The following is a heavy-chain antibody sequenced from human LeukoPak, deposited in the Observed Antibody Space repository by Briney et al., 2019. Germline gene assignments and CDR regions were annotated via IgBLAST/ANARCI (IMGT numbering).Heavy chain of an antibody. CDR1: GFTFSSYG. D-gene: IGHD3-3*01. V-gene: IGHV3-33*01. J-gene: IGHJ4*02. CDR2: IWYDGSNK. CDR3: ARVVLRFLEWLPGHIDY. Sequence: GGSLRLSCAASGFTFSSYGMHWVRQAPGKGLEWVAVIWYDGSNKYYADSVKGRFTISRDNSKNTLYLQMNSLRAEDTAVYYCARVVLRFLEWLPGHIDYWGQGTLVTVSS.